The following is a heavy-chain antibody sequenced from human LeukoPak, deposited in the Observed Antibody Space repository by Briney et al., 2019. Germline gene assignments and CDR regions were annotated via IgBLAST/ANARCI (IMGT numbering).Heavy chain of an antibody. V-gene: IGHV3-21*04. CDR1: GFTFSSYS. CDR3: ATYRQVLLPFES. D-gene: IGHD2-8*02. Sequence: GGSLRLSCAASGFTFSSYSMNWVRQAPGKGLEWVSFISGRSNYIYYADSVRGRFTISRDNAKNSLYLQMNSLRAEDTAIYYCATYRQVLLPFESWGQGTLVTVSS. J-gene: IGHJ4*02. CDR2: ISGRSNYI.